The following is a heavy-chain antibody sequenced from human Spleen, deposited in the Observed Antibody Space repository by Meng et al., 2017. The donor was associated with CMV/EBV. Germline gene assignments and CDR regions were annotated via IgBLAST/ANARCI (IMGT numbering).Heavy chain of an antibody. D-gene: IGHD2-15*01. CDR3: AKDTCSGGSCYFDH. CDR1: GFTFSSYR. Sequence: GESLKISCAASGFTFSSYRMNWVRQAPGKGLEWVSFISSSSTYIYYADSVKGRFTISRDNAKNSVYLQMISLRAEDTALYYCAKDTCSGGSCYFDHWGQGTLVTVSS. V-gene: IGHV3-21*04. CDR2: ISSSSTYI. J-gene: IGHJ4*02.